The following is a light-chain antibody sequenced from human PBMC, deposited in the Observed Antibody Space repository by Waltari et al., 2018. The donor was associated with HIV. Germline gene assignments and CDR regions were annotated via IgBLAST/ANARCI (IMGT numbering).Light chain of an antibody. CDR1: SGSVSTGYY. CDR3: VLYMGSGIRV. Sequence: QTVVTQEPSFSVSPGGTVTLTCGLSSGSVSTGYYPSWYQQTPGQAPRTLIHSTNTRSSGVPDRFSGSILGNKAALTITGAQADDESDYYCVLYMGSGIRVFGGGTKLTVL. V-gene: IGLV8-61*01. CDR2: STN. J-gene: IGLJ3*02.